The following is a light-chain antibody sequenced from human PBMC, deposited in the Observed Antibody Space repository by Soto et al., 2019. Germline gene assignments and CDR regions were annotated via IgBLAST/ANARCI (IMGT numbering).Light chain of an antibody. V-gene: IGLV6-57*04. CDR2: EDN. CDR1: SGSIASNY. CDR3: QSYDSSNHVV. J-gene: IGLJ2*01. Sequence: NFMLTQPHSVSESPGKTVTISCTRSSGSIASNYVQWYQQRPGSAPTTVIYEDNQRPSGVPDRFSGSIDSSSNSASLTISGLKTDDEAYYYCQSYDSSNHVVFGGGTQLTVL.